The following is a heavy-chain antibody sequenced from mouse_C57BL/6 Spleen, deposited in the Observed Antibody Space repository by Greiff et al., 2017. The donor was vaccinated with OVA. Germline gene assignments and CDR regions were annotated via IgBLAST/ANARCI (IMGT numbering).Heavy chain of an antibody. Sequence: EVQLVESGGGLVKPGGSLKLSCAASGFTFSSYAMSWVRQTPEKRLEWVATISDGGSYTYYPDNVKGRFTISRDNAKNNLYLQMSHLKSEDTAMYYCAREEGITTVGGQGTLVTVSA. V-gene: IGHV5-4*01. D-gene: IGHD1-1*01. J-gene: IGHJ3*01. CDR2: ISDGGSYT. CDR3: AREEGITTV. CDR1: GFTFSSYA.